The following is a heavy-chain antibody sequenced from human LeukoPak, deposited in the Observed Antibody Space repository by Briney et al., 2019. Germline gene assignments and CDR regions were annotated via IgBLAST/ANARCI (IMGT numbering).Heavy chain of an antibody. V-gene: IGHV3-7*01. CDR2: IKQDGSET. CDR1: GFTFSSYA. J-gene: IGHJ4*02. D-gene: IGHD3-10*01. Sequence: GGSLRLSCAASGFTFSSYAMSWVRQAPGKGLEWVANIKQDGSETYYEDSVKGRFTISRDNAKNSLYLQMNSLRAEDTAVYYCARDKAEAGSIAYWGQGTLVTVSS. CDR3: ARDKAEAGSIAY.